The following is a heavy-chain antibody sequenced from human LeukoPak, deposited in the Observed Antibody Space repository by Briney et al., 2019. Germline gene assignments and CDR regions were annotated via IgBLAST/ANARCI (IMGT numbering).Heavy chain of an antibody. CDR3: ARGVGARDAFDI. V-gene: IGHV3-21*01. D-gene: IGHD1-26*01. CDR2: ISSSSSYI. Sequence: GGSLRLSCAASGFTFSSYSMNWARQAPGKGLEWVSSISSSSSYIYYADSVKGRFTISRDNAKNSLYLQMNSLRAEDTAVYYCARGVGARDAFDIWGQGTMVTVSS. CDR1: GFTFSSYS. J-gene: IGHJ3*02.